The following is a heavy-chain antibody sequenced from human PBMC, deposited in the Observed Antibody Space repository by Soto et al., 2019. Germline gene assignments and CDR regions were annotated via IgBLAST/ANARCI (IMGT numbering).Heavy chain of an antibody. D-gene: IGHD3-22*01. CDR3: ARGGDSSYYDSSGYPAAFDI. V-gene: IGHV3-74*01. CDR2: INRYGSST. Sequence: EAQLVESGGGLVQPGGSQRLSCEGSGFTFSSYWMHWVRQAPGKGLVWVSRINRYGSSTSYADSVKGRFTISRDNAKNTVYVQMNSLRAEDTAVYYCARGGDSSYYDSSGYPAAFDIWGQGTMVTVSS. J-gene: IGHJ3*02. CDR1: GFTFSSYW.